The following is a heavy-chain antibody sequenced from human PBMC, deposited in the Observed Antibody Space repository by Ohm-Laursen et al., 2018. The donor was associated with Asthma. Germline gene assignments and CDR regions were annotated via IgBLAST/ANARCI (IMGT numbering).Heavy chain of an antibody. J-gene: IGHJ6*02. V-gene: IGHV3-23*01. CDR2: ISGSGGST. CDR3: AKDGDFWSGYPYYYYYGMDV. D-gene: IGHD3-3*01. Sequence: SLRLSCTASGFTFRSYAMSWVRQAPGKGLEWVSAISGSGGSTYYADSVKGRFTISRDNSKNTLYLQMNSLRAEDTAVYYCAKDGDFWSGYPYYYYYGMDVWGQGTTVTVSS. CDR1: GFTFRSYA.